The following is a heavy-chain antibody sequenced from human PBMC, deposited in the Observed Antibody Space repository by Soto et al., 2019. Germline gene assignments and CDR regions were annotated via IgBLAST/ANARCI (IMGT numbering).Heavy chain of an antibody. D-gene: IGHD3-16*01. Sequence: QVQLQESGPGLVRPSETLSLTCTVSGGSISSSNWWNWVRQSPGEGLEWIAEIHHSGATNYNPSLKSRGTISTDKSKHPFSLMLTSVTAADTAVYYRATFGMPPPVPDSWGQGSLVTVTS. CDR3: ATFGMPPPVPDS. V-gene: IGHV4-4*02. CDR2: IHHSGAT. CDR1: GGSISSSNW. J-gene: IGHJ4*02.